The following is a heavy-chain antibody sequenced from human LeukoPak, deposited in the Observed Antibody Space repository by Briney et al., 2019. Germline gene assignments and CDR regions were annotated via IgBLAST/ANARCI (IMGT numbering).Heavy chain of an antibody. V-gene: IGHV4-34*01. Sequence: SETLSLTCAVYGGSFSGYYWSWIRQPPGKGLEWIGEINHSGSTNYNPSLKSRVTISVDTSKNQFSLKLSSVTAADTAVYYCARGIGYSYGYYFDYYYYGMDVWGQGTTVTVSS. CDR3: ARGIGYSYGYYFDYYYYGMDV. D-gene: IGHD5-18*01. J-gene: IGHJ6*02. CDR2: INHSGST. CDR1: GGSFSGYY.